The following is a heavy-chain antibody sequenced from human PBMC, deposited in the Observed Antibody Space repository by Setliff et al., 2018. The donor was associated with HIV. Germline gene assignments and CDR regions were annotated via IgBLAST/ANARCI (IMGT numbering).Heavy chain of an antibody. Sequence: PSETLSLTCAVSGGSVSSPSYYWGWIRQPPGKGLEWIGSVYNSGITFKNPSLKSRVSISVDRSGNQFSLRLTAVTAADTAVYYCATCRHRPSNWFDPWGQGTGVTVSS. J-gene: IGHJ5*02. CDR3: ATCRHRPSNWFDP. V-gene: IGHV4-39*07. CDR2: VYNSGIT. CDR1: GGSVSSPSYY.